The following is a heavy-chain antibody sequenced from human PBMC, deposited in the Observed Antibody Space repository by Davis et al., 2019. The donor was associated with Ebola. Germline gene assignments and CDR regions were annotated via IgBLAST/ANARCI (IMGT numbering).Heavy chain of an antibody. CDR2: MYYSGST. CDR1: GGSINRYSYY. V-gene: IGHV4-39*01. Sequence: MPSETLSLTCTVSGGSINRYSYYWGWIRQPPGKGLEWIGSMYYSGSTYYNPSLKSRVTISIDTSKNQFSLNLSSVTAADTAVYYCARQDIVAMPDYYYYYGLDVWGKGTTVTVSS. D-gene: IGHD5-12*01. CDR3: ARQDIVAMPDYYYYYGLDV. J-gene: IGHJ6*04.